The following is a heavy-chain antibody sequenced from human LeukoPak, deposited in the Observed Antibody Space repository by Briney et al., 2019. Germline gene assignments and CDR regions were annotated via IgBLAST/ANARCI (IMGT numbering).Heavy chain of an antibody. J-gene: IGHJ3*02. CDR1: GGSISSGSYY. CDR3: ARDEDAFDI. CDR2: IYTSGST. Sequence: SQTLSLTCTISGGSISSGSYYWSWIRQPAGKGLEWIGRIYTSGSTNYNPSLKSRVTISVDTSKNQFSLKLSSVTAADTAVYYCARDEDAFDIWGQGTMVTVSS. V-gene: IGHV4-61*02.